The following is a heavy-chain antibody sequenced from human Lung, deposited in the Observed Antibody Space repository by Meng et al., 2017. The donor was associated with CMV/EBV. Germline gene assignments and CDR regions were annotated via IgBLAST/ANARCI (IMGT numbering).Heavy chain of an antibody. V-gene: IGHV4-59*01. CDR2: IYYSGST. CDR1: GGSISSYY. D-gene: IGHD2/OR15-2a*01. J-gene: IGHJ5*02. CDR3: ARDRRPLSNNWFDP. Sequence: SETLSLTCTVSGGSISSYYWSWIRQPPGKGLEWIGYIYYSGSTIYNPSLKSRVTISVDTSKNEFSLKLSSVTAADKAIYYCARDRRPLSNNWFDPWGQGTLVTVSS.